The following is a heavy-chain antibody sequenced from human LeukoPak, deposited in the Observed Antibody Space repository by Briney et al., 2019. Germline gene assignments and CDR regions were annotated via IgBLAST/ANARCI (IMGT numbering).Heavy chain of an antibody. Sequence: GGSLSLSCAASGFTFSGSAMTWVRQAPGKGLQWVSTITGSDDKTYYADSVKGRFTISRDFSKNMVHLHMNSLRDEDTAIYYCAKGPQLYSGYHPDYWGQGTLVTVSS. CDR3: AKGPQLYSGYHPDY. CDR1: GFTFSGSA. J-gene: IGHJ4*02. CDR2: ITGSDDKT. V-gene: IGHV3-23*01. D-gene: IGHD5-12*01.